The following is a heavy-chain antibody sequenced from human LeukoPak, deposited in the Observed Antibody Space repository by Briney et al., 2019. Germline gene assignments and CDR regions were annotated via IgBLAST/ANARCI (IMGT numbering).Heavy chain of an antibody. J-gene: IGHJ4*02. V-gene: IGHV3-74*01. CDR2: INEDATTI. D-gene: IGHD3-16*01. Sequence: GGSLRLSCAASGFSFSAYWMHWVRHAPGKGLEWVSRINEDATTITYADSVKGRFIISRDNSKKSLYLQMNNLRAEDTAVYYCVRDLILVWTPGDDFDFWGQGTLVIVSS. CDR1: GFSFSAYW. CDR3: VRDLILVWTPGDDFDF.